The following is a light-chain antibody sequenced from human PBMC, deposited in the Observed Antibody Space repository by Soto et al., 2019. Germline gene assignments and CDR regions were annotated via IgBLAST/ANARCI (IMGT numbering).Light chain of an antibody. CDR2: SNS. Sequence: QSVLTQPPSASGTPGQRVSISCSGSGSNIGSNTVNWYQHLPGTAPKALIYSNSQRPSGGPDRFSGSKSGTSASLAISGLQSEDEANYYGAAWDDSLNGVGFGGGTKLTVL. V-gene: IGLV1-44*01. CDR3: AAWDDSLNGVG. J-gene: IGLJ2*01. CDR1: GSNIGSNT.